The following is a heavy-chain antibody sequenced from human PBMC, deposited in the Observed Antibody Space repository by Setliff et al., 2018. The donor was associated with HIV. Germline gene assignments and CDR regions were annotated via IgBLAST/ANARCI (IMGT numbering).Heavy chain of an antibody. Sequence: GSLRLSCAASGFAFSSYAMNWVRQAPGKGLEWVSSITYSGSHKFYADSLKGRFTISRDNAENSLYLQMNSLRAEDTAVYYGARDPYPYADYGDWYFDLWGRGTLVTVSS. CDR1: GFAFSSYA. D-gene: IGHD4-17*01. J-gene: IGHJ2*01. CDR2: ITYSGSHK. V-gene: IGHV3-21*01. CDR3: ARDPYPYADYGDWYFDL.